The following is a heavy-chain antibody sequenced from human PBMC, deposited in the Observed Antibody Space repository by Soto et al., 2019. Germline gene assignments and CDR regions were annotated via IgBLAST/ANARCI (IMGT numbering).Heavy chain of an antibody. Sequence: PGGTLRLSCAASGFPFSTYGMHWVGQAPGKGLEWVAVIWSDGSNKYYADSVKGRFTISRDNSKNTLYLQMHSLRAEDTAVYYCASRSPALDYWGQGTLVTVSS. D-gene: IGHD2-2*01. CDR1: GFPFSTYG. CDR3: ASRSPALDY. V-gene: IGHV3-33*01. J-gene: IGHJ4*02. CDR2: IWSDGSNK.